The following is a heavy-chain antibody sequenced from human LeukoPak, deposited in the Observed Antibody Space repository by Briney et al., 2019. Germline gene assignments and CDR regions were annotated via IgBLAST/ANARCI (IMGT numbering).Heavy chain of an antibody. CDR1: GGTFISYA. V-gene: IGHV1-69*05. CDR3: ARTDYYDSSGTLVLGNLFDY. J-gene: IGHJ4*02. D-gene: IGHD3-22*01. Sequence: ASVKVSCKASGGTFISYAISWVRQAPGQGLEWMGGIIPIFGTANYAQKFRGRVTITTDESTSTAYMELSSLRSEDTAVYYCARTDYYDSSGTLVLGNLFDYWGQGTLVTVSS. CDR2: IIPIFGTA.